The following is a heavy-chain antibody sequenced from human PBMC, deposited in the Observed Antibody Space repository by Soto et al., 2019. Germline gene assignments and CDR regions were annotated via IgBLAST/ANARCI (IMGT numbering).Heavy chain of an antibody. J-gene: IGHJ4*02. CDR2: ISYDGSNK. D-gene: IGHD1-26*01. Sequence: QVQLVESGGGVVQPGRSLRLSCAASGFTFSSYAMHWVRRAPGKGLEWVAVISYDGSNKYYADSVKGRFTISRDNSKNTLYLQMNSLRAEDTAVYYCARDRGIVGATLGYWGQGTLVTVSS. V-gene: IGHV3-30-3*01. CDR3: ARDRGIVGATLGY. CDR1: GFTFSSYA.